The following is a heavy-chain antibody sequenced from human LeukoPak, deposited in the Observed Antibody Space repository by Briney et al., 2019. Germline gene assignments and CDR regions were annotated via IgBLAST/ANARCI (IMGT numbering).Heavy chain of an antibody. J-gene: IGHJ4*02. CDR1: GGSVSSYH. V-gene: IGHV4-4*09. CDR3: GGILTAGTVDY. Sequence: SETLSLTRTVCGGSVSSYHWSWIRQSPGKGLEWIGYIDSSGTTNYSPSLKSRVMISVDTSKNQFSLQLSSVIAADTAVYFCGGILTAGTVDYWGQGILVTVSS. D-gene: IGHD6-13*01. CDR2: IDSSGTT.